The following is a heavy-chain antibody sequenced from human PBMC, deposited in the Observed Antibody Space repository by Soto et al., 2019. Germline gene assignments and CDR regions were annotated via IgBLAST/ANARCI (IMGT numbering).Heavy chain of an antibody. CDR3: ARGVEAAASRVSRVFFQL. V-gene: IGHV4-4*07. CDR2: IYTDGST. D-gene: IGHD2-15*01. J-gene: IGHJ1*01. CDR1: GGSLSSFY. Sequence: SETLSLTCTVSGGSLSSFYWSWVRQPAGKGLEWIGRIYTDGSTSYNPSLKSRVSMSIDTSNNQFSLELTSVTAADSAVYFCARGVEAAASRVSRVFFQLWRPGTLVTVSS.